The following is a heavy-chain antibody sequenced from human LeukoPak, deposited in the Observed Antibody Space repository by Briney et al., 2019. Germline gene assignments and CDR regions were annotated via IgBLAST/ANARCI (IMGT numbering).Heavy chain of an antibody. CDR3: ARPTYYDILTGYQAGYDY. D-gene: IGHD3-9*01. V-gene: IGHV3-7*02. J-gene: IGHJ4*02. CDR2: IKQDGSEK. CDR1: GFTFSSYA. Sequence: QPGGSLRLSCAASGFTFSSYAMSWVRQAPGKGLEWVANIKQDGSEKYYVDSVKGRFTISRDNAKNSLYLQMNSLRAEDTAVYYCARPTYYDILTGYQAGYDYWGQGTLVTVSS.